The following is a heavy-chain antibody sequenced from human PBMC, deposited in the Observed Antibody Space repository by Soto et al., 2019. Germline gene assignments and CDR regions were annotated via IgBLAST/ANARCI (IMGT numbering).Heavy chain of an antibody. J-gene: IGHJ6*02. Sequence: VGSLRLSCAASGFTFSSYAMHWVRQAPGKGLEWVAVISYDGSNKYYADSVKGRFTISRDNSKNTLYLQMNSLRAEDTAVYYCSRAIASYESDYYYYYGMDVWGQGTTVTVS. D-gene: IGHD1-26*01. CDR1: GFTFSSYA. CDR3: SRAIASYESDYYYYYGMDV. V-gene: IGHV3-30-3*01. CDR2: ISYDGSNK.